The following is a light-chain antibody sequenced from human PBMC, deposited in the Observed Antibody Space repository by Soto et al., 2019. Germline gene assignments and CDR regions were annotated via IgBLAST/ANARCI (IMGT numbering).Light chain of an antibody. V-gene: IGLV2-11*01. J-gene: IGLJ2*01. Sequence: QSVLTQPRSVSGSPGQSVTISCTGTSSDVGGYNYVSWYQQHPGKAPKLMMYDVSKRPSGVPDRFSGSKSGNTASLTISWLQAEDEADYYCCSYVGRFVVFGGGTKLTVL. CDR3: CSYVGRFVV. CDR2: DVS. CDR1: SSDVGGYNY.